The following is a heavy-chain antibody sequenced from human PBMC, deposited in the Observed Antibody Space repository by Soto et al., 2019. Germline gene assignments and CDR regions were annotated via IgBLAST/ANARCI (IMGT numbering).Heavy chain of an antibody. D-gene: IGHD3-16*01. CDR3: SRHAAYDSVWGKSDGSDY. V-gene: IGHV4-39*01. Sequence: QLQLQESGPGLVKPSETLSLACTVSGGSISSNSYYWDWIRQPPGKGLEWIGSMYYSGATYHNPSLQSRVTIPVDTANNQFSLHLSSVTAADTAVYYCSRHAAYDSVWGKSDGSDYWGQGTLVTVSS. J-gene: IGHJ4*02. CDR1: GGSISSNSYY. CDR2: MYYSGAT.